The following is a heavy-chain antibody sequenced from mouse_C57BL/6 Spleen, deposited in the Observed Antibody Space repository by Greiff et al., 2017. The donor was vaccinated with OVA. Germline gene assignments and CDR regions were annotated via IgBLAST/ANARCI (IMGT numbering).Heavy chain of an antibody. D-gene: IGHD2-2*01. V-gene: IGHV1-26*01. CDR1: GYTFTDYY. J-gene: IGHJ2*01. CDR3: AREVVTTRYFDY. Sequence: VQLQQSGPELVKPGASVKISCKASGYTFTDYYMNWVKQSHGKSLEWIGDINPNNGGTSYNQKFKGKATLTVDKSSSTAYVELRSLTSEDSAVYYCAREVVTTRYFDYWGQGTTLTVSS. CDR2: INPNNGGT.